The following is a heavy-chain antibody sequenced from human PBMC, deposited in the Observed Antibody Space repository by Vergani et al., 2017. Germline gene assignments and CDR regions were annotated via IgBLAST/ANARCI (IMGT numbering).Heavy chain of an antibody. CDR2: INPNSGGT. D-gene: IGHD2-15*01. J-gene: IGHJ5*02. Sequence: QVQLVQSGAEVKKPGASVKVSCKASGYTFTGYYMHWVRQAPGQGLEWMGWINPNSGGTNYAQKFQGRVTMTRDTSISTAYMELSRLRSDDTAVYYCESGYCSGGSCYRAFDPWGQGTLVTVSS. CDR1: GYTFTGYY. CDR3: ESGYCSGGSCYRAFDP. V-gene: IGHV1-2*02.